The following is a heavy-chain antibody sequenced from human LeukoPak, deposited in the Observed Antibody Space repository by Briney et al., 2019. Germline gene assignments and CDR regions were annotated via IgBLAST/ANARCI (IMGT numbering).Heavy chain of an antibody. CDR2: INSDESST. CDR1: GFTFRSYW. D-gene: IGHD5-12*01. Sequence: GGSLRLSCAPSGFTFRSYWMHWVRQAPGKGLVWVSRINSDESSTSYADSVKGRFTISRDNAKNTLYLQMNSLRAEDTAVYYCARAGVVGATPFDYWGQGTLVTVSS. V-gene: IGHV3-74*01. CDR3: ARAGVVGATPFDY. J-gene: IGHJ4*02.